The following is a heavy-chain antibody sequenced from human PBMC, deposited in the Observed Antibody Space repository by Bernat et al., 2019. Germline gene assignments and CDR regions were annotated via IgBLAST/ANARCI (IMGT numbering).Heavy chain of an antibody. D-gene: IGHD2-15*01. J-gene: IGHJ4*02. V-gene: IGHV3-11*05. CDR1: GFTFSDYY. CDR3: ARPRGYCSGGSCYYDFDY. Sequence: QVQLVESGGGLVKPGGSLRLSCAASGFTFSDYYMSWIRQAPGKGLEWVSYISISSSYTNYADSVKGRFTISRDNAKNSLYLQMNSLRAEDTAVYYCARPRGYCSGGSCYYDFDYWGQGTLVTVSS. CDR2: ISISSSYT.